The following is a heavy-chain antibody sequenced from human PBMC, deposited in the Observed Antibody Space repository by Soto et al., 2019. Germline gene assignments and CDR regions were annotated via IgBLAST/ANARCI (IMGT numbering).Heavy chain of an antibody. Sequence: SETLSLTCTVSGGSISSGGYYWSWIRQHPGKGLEWIGYIYYSGSTYYNPSLKSRVTISVDTSKNQFSLKLSSVTAADTAVYYCARGRGLYCTNGVCPFSYYYYYYGMDVWGQGTTVTVSS. D-gene: IGHD2-8*01. CDR1: GGSISSGGYY. CDR2: IYYSGST. V-gene: IGHV4-31*03. CDR3: ARGRGLYCTNGVCPFSYYYYYYGMDV. J-gene: IGHJ6*02.